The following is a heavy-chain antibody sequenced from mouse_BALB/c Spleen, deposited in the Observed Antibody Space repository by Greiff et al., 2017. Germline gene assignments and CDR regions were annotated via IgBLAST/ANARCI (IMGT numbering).Heavy chain of an antibody. V-gene: IGHV3-2*02. CDR1: GYSIPSDYA. CDR3: AYYYGSSYVGYFDV. J-gene: IGHJ1*01. CDR2: ISYSGST. Sequence: EVKLMESGPGLVKPSQSLSLTCTVTGYSIPSDYAWNWIRQFPGNKLEWMGYISYSGSTSYNPSLKSRISITRDTSKNQFFLQLNSVTTEDTATYYCAYYYGSSYVGYFDVWGAGTTVTVSS. D-gene: IGHD1-1*01.